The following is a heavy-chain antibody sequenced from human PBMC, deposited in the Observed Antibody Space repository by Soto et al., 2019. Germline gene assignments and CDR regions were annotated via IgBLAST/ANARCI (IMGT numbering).Heavy chain of an antibody. D-gene: IGHD6-13*01. J-gene: IGHJ6*02. V-gene: IGHV3-23*01. CDR2: SSGSGGST. CDR3: AKGGAAAGYYYYGMDD. CDR1: GLTFSSYA. Sequence: GGSLRLSCAASGLTFSSYAMSWVRQAPGKGLEWVSASSGSGGSTYYADSVKGRFTISRDNSKNTLYLQMNSLRGEDTAVYYCAKGGAAAGYYYYGMDDWGQGTTVTVSS.